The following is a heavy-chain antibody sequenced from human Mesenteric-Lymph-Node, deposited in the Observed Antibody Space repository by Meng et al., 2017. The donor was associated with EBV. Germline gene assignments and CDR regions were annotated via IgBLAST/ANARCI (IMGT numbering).Heavy chain of an antibody. Sequence: VYRQESGPGLVKPSGTLSLTCTVSGGSVSSVSYYWNWIRQPPGKGLEWIGYVYYSGSTKYNPSLKSRVTISVDTSKNQFSLKLTSVTAADTAVYYCARDPYGATDFWGQGTLVTVSS. CDR1: GGSVSSVSYY. D-gene: IGHD4-17*01. V-gene: IGHV4-61*01. CDR3: ARDPYGATDF. CDR2: VYYSGST. J-gene: IGHJ4*02.